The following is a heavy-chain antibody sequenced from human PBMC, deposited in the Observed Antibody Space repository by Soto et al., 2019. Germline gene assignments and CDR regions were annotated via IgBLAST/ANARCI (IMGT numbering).Heavy chain of an antibody. CDR3: ARDVEMTTSGDAFDI. CDR1: GFTFSSYW. CDR2: IKNDGTRT. D-gene: IGHD2-21*02. V-gene: IGHV3-74*01. J-gene: IGHJ3*02. Sequence: EVQLVESGGGLVQPGGSLSLSYAASGFTFSSYWMHWVRQAPGEGLVWVSRIKNDGTRTNYADSVKGRFTASRDNAKNTLYLQMNSLRAEDTAVYYCARDVEMTTSGDAFDIWGQGTMVTVSS.